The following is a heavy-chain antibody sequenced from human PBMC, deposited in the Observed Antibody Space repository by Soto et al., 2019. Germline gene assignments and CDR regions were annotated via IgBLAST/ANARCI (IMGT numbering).Heavy chain of an antibody. D-gene: IGHD2-15*01. J-gene: IGHJ6*02. Sequence: EVQLVESGGGLVQPGGSLRLSCAASGFTFSTYWMHWVRQAPGKGLVWVSRINGDGSSTSYADSVKGRFTISRDNAKNTLYLQMNSLRAEDTAVYYCARGYCSGGSCSPGGMDVWSQGTTVTVSS. CDR1: GFTFSTYW. V-gene: IGHV3-74*01. CDR2: INGDGSST. CDR3: ARGYCSGGSCSPGGMDV.